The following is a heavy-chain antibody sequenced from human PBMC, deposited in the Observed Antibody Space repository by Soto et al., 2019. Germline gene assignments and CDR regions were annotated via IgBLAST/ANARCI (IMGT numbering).Heavy chain of an antibody. V-gene: IGHV4-31*03. CDR2: IYYSGST. CDR1: GGSISSGGYY. J-gene: IGHJ6*02. Sequence: QVQLQESGPGLVKPSQTLSLTCTVSGGSISSGGYYWSWIRQHPGKGLEWIGYIYYSGSTYYNPSLQSRVTSSVDTSKNQFSLKLSSVTAADTAVYYCARVRCSSTSCWGRYGMDVWGQGTTVTVSS. D-gene: IGHD2-2*01. CDR3: ARVRCSSTSCWGRYGMDV.